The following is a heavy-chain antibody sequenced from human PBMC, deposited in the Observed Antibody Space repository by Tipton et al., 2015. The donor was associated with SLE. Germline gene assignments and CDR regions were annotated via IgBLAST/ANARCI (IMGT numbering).Heavy chain of an antibody. D-gene: IGHD6-13*01. J-gene: IGHJ3*02. CDR1: GFTFSSYW. CDR3: AGAGYGSSFVAFDI. CDR2: IKQDGSEK. Sequence: SLRLSCAASGFTFSSYWMSWVRQAPGKGLEWVANIKQDGSEKYYVDSVKGRFTISRDNAKNSLYLQMNSLRAEDTAVYYCAGAGYGSSFVAFDIWGQGTMVTVSS. V-gene: IGHV3-7*01.